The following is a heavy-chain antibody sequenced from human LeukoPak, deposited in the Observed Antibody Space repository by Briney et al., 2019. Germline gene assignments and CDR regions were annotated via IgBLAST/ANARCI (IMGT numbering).Heavy chain of an antibody. CDR3: ARDRGYIVVVPAVSFDY. Sequence: ASVKVSCKASGYTFTGYYMHWVRQAPGQGLEWMGRINPNSGGTNYAQKFQGRVTMTRDASISTAYMELSRLRSDDTAAYYCARDRGYIVVVPAVSFDYWGQGTLVTVSS. J-gene: IGHJ4*02. CDR1: GYTFTGYY. D-gene: IGHD2-2*01. CDR2: INPNSGGT. V-gene: IGHV1-2*06.